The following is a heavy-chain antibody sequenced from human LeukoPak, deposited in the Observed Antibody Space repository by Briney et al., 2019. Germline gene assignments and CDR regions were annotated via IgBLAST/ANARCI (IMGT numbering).Heavy chain of an antibody. CDR1: GGSISCGGYY. CDR3: ARGPRTASYYFDY. Sequence: SQTLSLTCTVSGGSISCGGYYWSWIRQHPGKGLEWIGYIYYSGSTYYNPSLESRVTISVDTSKNQFSLKLSSVTAADTAVYYCARGPRTASYYFDYWGQGTLVTVSS. CDR2: IYYSGST. V-gene: IGHV4-31*03. J-gene: IGHJ4*02.